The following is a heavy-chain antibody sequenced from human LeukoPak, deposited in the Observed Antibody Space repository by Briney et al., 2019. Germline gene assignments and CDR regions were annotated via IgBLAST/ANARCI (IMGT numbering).Heavy chain of an antibody. CDR2: IYYSGST. CDR1: GGSISSGGYY. V-gene: IGHV4-31*03. D-gene: IGHD4/OR15-4a*01. Sequence: SETLSLTCTVSGGSISSGGYYWSWIRQHPGKGLEWIGYIYYSGSTYYNPSLKSRVTISVDTSKNQFSLKLASVSAADTAVYYCARGGTQLTFPVWGQGTLVTVSS. J-gene: IGHJ4*02. CDR3: ARGGTQLTFPV.